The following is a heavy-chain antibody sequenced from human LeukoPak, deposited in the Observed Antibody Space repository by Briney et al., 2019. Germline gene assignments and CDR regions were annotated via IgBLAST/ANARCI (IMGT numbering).Heavy chain of an antibody. CDR2: TRYDGSNE. J-gene: IGHJ6*03. Sequence: GGSLRLSCAASGFTFSSYGMHWVRQAPGKGLEWVAFTRYDGSNEYYADSVKGRFTISRDNSKNTLYLQMNSLRAEDTAVYYCAKDQGVVVSHYYYYYMDVWGKGTTVTVSS. V-gene: IGHV3-30*02. CDR1: GFTFSSYG. D-gene: IGHD3-22*01. CDR3: AKDQGVVVSHYYYYYMDV.